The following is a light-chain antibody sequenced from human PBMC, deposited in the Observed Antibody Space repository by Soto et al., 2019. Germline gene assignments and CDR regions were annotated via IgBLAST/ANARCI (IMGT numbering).Light chain of an antibody. Sequence: QSALTQPASVSGSPGQSITISCTGTSSDVGGYNYVSWYQQHPGKAPKLMIYDVSNRPSGVSNRFSGSKSGNTASLTISWLQAGDAGEYYCSSYTSSSTSVVFGGGTKLTVL. CDR1: SSDVGGYNY. J-gene: IGLJ2*01. V-gene: IGLV2-14*01. CDR3: SSYTSSSTSVV. CDR2: DVS.